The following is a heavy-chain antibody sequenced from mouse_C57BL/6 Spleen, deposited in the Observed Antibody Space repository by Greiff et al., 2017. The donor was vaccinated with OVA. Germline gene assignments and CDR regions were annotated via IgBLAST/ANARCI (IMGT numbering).Heavy chain of an antibody. J-gene: IGHJ3*01. V-gene: IGHV1-9*01. Sequence: VQLKESGAELMKPGASVKLSCTATGYTFTGYWIEWVKQRPGHGLEWIGEILPGSGSTNYNEKFKGKATFTADTSSYPAYMQLSSLTTEDAAIYYCARKGRQGFAYWGQGTLVTVAA. CDR2: ILPGSGST. CDR1: GYTFTGYW. CDR3: ARKGRQGFAY. D-gene: IGHD1-2*01.